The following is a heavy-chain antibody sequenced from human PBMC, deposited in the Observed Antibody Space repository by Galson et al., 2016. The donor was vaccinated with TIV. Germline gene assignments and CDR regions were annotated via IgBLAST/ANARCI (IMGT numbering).Heavy chain of an antibody. CDR3: ARPPYCGGDCYKYDS. Sequence: SVKVSCKASGYTFTIYAMHWVRQAPGQRLEWMGWINAGNGNTKYTQKFQGRVTITRDTSASTAYMELSSLRSEDKAVYYCARPPYCGGDCYKYDSWRQGSLVAVSS. CDR2: INAGNGNT. CDR1: GYTFTIYA. D-gene: IGHD2-21*01. J-gene: IGHJ4*02. V-gene: IGHV1-3*01.